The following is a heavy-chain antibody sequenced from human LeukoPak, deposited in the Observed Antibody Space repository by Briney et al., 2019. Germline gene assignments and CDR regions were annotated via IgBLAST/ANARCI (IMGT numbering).Heavy chain of an antibody. V-gene: IGHV1-2*02. D-gene: IGHD3-9*01. CDR2: INPNSGGT. CDR3: ARVTEVYDILTGYYNRPYYFDY. Sequence: ASVKVSCKASGYTFTGYYMHWVRQAPGQGLEWMGWINPNSGGTNYAQKFQGRVTMTRDTSISTAYMELSRLRSDDTAVYYCARVTEVYDILTGYYNRPYYFDYWGQGTLVTVSS. CDR1: GYTFTGYY. J-gene: IGHJ4*02.